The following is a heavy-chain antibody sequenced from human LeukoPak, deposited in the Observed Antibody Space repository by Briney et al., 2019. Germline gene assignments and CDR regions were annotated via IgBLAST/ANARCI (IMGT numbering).Heavy chain of an antibody. Sequence: GGSLRHSCAASGLTFDDYGMSWVRQAPWKRLEWVSGINWNGGSTGYADSVKGRFTISRYNAKNSLYLQMHSLRAEDTALYYCAREASVPAAFAYWGRGTLVTVSS. CDR1: GLTFDDYG. V-gene: IGHV3-20*04. CDR3: AREASVPAAFAY. D-gene: IGHD2-2*01. J-gene: IGHJ4*02. CDR2: INWNGGST.